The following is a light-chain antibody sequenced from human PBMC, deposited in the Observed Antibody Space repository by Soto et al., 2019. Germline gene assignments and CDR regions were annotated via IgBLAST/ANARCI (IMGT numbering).Light chain of an antibody. J-gene: IGLJ2*01. CDR3: CSYTSSTSAV. CDR2: EVS. Sequence: SVLTQPASVSGSPGQSITISCTGTSSDVGRYNYVSWFQQHPGKAPKLMIFEVSTRPSGVSNRFSGSKSGNTASLTISGLQIEDEADYYCCSYTSSTSAVFGGGTKLTVL. V-gene: IGLV2-14*01. CDR1: SSDVGRYNY.